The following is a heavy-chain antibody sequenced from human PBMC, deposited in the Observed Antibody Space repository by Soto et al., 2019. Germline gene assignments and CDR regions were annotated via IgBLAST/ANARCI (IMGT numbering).Heavy chain of an antibody. V-gene: IGHV1-8*02. CDR3: ASQASYSSSVVDY. J-gene: IGHJ4*02. Sequence: ASVKVSCKASGYTFTSYDINWVRQATGQGLEWMGWMNPNSGNTGYAQKFQGRVTMTRNTSISTAYMELSSLRSEDTVVYYCASQASYSSSVVDYWGQGTLVTVSS. CDR2: MNPNSGNT. CDR1: GYTFTSYD. D-gene: IGHD6-6*01.